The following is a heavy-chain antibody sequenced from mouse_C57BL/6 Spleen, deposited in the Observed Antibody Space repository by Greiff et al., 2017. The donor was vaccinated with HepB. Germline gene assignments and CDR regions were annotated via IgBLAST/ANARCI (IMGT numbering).Heavy chain of an antibody. V-gene: IGHV2-2*01. CDR1: GFSLTSYG. J-gene: IGHJ2*01. Sequence: QVQLQQSGPGLVQPSQSLSITCTVSGFSLTSYGVHWVRQSPGKGLEWLGVIWSGGSTDYNAAFISRLSISKDNSKSQVFFKMNSLQADDTAIYYCARMTNFLFDYWGQGTTLTVSS. CDR3: ARMTNFLFDY. D-gene: IGHD2-13*01. CDR2: IWSGGST.